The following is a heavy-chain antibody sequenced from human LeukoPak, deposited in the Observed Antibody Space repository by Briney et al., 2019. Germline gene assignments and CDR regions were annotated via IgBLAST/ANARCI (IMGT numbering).Heavy chain of an antibody. J-gene: IGHJ6*03. Sequence: PGRSLRLSCAASGFTFSDYGMHWVRQAPGKGLEWVAVVWFDGSNDYYADSVTGRYTVSRDNSKNTLYLQMNNLKAEDTALYYCARDSLVHGKPHFFYYMDVWGRGTTVTVSS. CDR2: VWFDGSND. CDR1: GFTFSDYG. D-gene: IGHD6-6*01. V-gene: IGHV3-33*01. CDR3: ARDSLVHGKPHFFYYMDV.